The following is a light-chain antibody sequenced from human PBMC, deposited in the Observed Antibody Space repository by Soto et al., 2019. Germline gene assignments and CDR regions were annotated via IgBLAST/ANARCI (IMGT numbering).Light chain of an antibody. V-gene: IGKV3-20*01. CDR3: QQYGHSPWT. CDR2: DAS. CDR1: QSVSSNY. J-gene: IGKJ1*01. Sequence: EIVLTQSPGTLSLSPGERATLSCRASQSVSSNYLAWYQQKPGQAPRLLIYDASSGATGIPDRFSGSGSETDFTLTIDRLEPEDFAVYYCQQYGHSPWTFGQGTKVEIK.